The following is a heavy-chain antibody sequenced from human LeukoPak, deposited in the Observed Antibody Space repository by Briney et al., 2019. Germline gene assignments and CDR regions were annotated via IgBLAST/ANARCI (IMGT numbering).Heavy chain of an antibody. V-gene: IGHV4-30-4*01. CDR1: GGSISSGDYY. CDR3: ARTSGTGSDLDFDY. D-gene: IGHD1-1*01. Sequence: PSETLSLTCTVSGGSISSGDYYWSWIRQPPGKGLEWIGYIYYSGSTYYNPSLKSRVTISVDTSKNQFSLKLSSVTAADTAVYYCARTSGTGSDLDFDYWGQGTLVTVSS. CDR2: IYYSGST. J-gene: IGHJ4*02.